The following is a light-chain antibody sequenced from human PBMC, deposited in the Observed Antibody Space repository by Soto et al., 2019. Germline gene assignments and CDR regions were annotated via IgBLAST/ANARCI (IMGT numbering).Light chain of an antibody. CDR2: DAS. CDR1: QSISDS. V-gene: IGKV1-5*01. Sequence: DIQMTQSPSTLSASVGDRVTITCRASQSISDSLAWYQLKPGKAPYLLISDASSLERGVPSRFRGSGSGTEFTLTISSMQPDDFGTYYCQQYNGYSRTFGQGTKVEIK. CDR3: QQYNGYSRT. J-gene: IGKJ1*01.